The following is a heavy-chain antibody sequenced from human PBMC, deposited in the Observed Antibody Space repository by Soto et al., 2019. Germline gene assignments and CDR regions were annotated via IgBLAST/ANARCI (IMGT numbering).Heavy chain of an antibody. Sequence: QVQLVESGGGVVQPGRSLRLSCAASGFTFSSYAMHWVRQAPGKGLEWVAVISYDGSNKYYADSVKGRFTISRDNSKNTLYRQMNSLRAEDTAVYYCARVGDGRGIPLTYWGQGTLVTVSS. CDR1: GFTFSSYA. D-gene: IGHD5-12*01. J-gene: IGHJ4*02. V-gene: IGHV3-30-3*01. CDR2: ISYDGSNK. CDR3: ARVGDGRGIPLTY.